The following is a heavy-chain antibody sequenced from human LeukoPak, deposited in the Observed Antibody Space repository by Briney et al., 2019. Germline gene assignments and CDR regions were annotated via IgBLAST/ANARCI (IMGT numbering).Heavy chain of an antibody. D-gene: IGHD2-2*01. V-gene: IGHV4-34*01. J-gene: IGHJ4*02. Sequence: PSETLSLTCAVYGGSFSGYYWSWIRQPPGKGLEWIGEINHSGSTNYNPSLKSRVTISVDTSKNQFSLKLSSVTAADTAVYYCAGAGPVCSSTSCPTGTNFDYWGQGTLVTVSS. CDR1: GGSFSGYY. CDR2: INHSGST. CDR3: AGAGPVCSSTSCPTGTNFDY.